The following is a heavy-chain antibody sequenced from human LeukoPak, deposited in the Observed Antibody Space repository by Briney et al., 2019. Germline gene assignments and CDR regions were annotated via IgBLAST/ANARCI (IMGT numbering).Heavy chain of an antibody. CDR2: THPDGSEK. CDR3: ARDRGYTSFDY. D-gene: IGHD5-18*01. V-gene: IGHV3-7*01. Sequence: PGGSLRLSCVGYGFSFSNSWMNWVRQAPGKGLEWVASTHPDGSEKFYVDSVKGRFTISRDNAKDSLYLQMNSLRAEDTAVYYCARDRGYTSFDYWGQGTLDTVSS. J-gene: IGHJ4*02. CDR1: GFSFSNSW.